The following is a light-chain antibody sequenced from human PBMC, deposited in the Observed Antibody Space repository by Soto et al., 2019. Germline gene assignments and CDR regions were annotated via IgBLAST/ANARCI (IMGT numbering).Light chain of an antibody. Sequence: IVLTQSPGTRSWCPLGRASLFCRASQSVSTYLAWYQRKPGQAPRLLIYDASTRATGIPARFTGSGSGTEFTLTISSLEPQDFAVYYCQQRSDWPLTFGGGTKVDIK. J-gene: IGKJ4*01. CDR3: QQRSDWPLT. CDR2: DAS. CDR1: QSVSTY. V-gene: IGKV3-11*01.